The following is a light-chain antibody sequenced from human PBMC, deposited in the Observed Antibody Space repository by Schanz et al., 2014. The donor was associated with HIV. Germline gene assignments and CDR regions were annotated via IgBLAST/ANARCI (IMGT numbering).Light chain of an antibody. CDR3: QTWDTGIQV. V-gene: IGLV4-69*01. CDR2: LNSDGSH. J-gene: IGLJ3*02. CDR1: SGYSSYA. Sequence: QPVLTQSPSASASLGASVKLTCTLSSGYSSYAIAWHQQQPEKGPRYLMKLNSDGSHSKGDGIPDRFSGSSSGAERYLTISSLQSEDEADYYCQTWDTGIQVFGGGTKLT.